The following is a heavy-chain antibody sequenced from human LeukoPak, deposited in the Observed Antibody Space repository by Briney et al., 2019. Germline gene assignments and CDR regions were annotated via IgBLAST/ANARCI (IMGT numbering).Heavy chain of an antibody. D-gene: IGHD6-13*01. J-gene: IGHJ4*02. CDR3: ASQYTSSRIFDD. V-gene: IGHV3-21*01. CDR1: GFTFSNFW. Sequence: GGSLRLSCVASGFTFSNFWMHWVRQAPGKGLVWVSSISSSSTYIYYADSVKGRFTVSRDNAKNSLYLQMNSLRAEDTAVYFCASQYTSSRIFDDWGQGTLVTVSS. CDR2: ISSSSTYI.